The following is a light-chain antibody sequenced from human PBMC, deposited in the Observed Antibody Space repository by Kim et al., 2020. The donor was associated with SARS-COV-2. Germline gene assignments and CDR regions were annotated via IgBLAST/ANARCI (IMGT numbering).Light chain of an antibody. Sequence: QSITISCTGTRSDIDGYKYVSWYQQHPGKAPNLVIYEVDNRPSGVSIRFSGSKSGNTASLTISGLQAEDEADYYCSSYIRGSTNYVFGTGTNVTVL. V-gene: IGLV2-14*01. CDR3: SSYIRGSTNYV. CDR1: RSDIDGYKY. CDR2: EVD. J-gene: IGLJ1*01.